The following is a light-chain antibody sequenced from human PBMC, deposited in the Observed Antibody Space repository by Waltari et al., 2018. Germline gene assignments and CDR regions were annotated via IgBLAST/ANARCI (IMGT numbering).Light chain of an antibody. CDR2: DDS. Sequence: SYELTQPPSVSVSPRQTARITCSGNKLGDKFVSWYQQKPGQSPVLVIYDDSKRPSGIPERFSGFNSGNTVTLIISGTQAVDEAEYYCQAWDTTTVLFGSGTKLSVL. CDR3: QAWDTTTVL. J-gene: IGLJ2*01. V-gene: IGLV3-1*01. CDR1: KLGDKF.